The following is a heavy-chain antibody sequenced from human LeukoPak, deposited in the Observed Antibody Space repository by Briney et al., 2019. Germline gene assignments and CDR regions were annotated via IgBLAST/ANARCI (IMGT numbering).Heavy chain of an antibody. V-gene: IGHV1-69*04. J-gene: IGHJ2*01. CDR3: ARGRYSYGYAWYFDL. D-gene: IGHD5-18*01. CDR1: GGTFSSYA. CDR2: IIPIFGIA. Sequence: SVKVSCKASGGTFSSYAISWVRQAPGQGLEWMGRIIPIFGIANYAQKFQGRVTITADKSTSTAYMELSSLRSEDTAVYYCARGRYSYGYAWYFDLWGRGTLVTVSS.